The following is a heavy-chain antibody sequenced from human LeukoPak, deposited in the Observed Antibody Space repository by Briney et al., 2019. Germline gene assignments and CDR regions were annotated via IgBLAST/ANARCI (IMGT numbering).Heavy chain of an antibody. J-gene: IGHJ4*02. Sequence: NSGGSLRLSCAASGFTFSSYAMTWVRQAPGKGREWVGRIKRRTDGGATDYVAPVKGRFTISRDDSKNTLYLQMNSLKTEDTAVYYCTTALIFGVVRTWGQGTLVTVSS. CDR1: GFTFSSYA. V-gene: IGHV3-15*01. D-gene: IGHD3-3*01. CDR2: IKRRTDGGAT. CDR3: TTALIFGVVRT.